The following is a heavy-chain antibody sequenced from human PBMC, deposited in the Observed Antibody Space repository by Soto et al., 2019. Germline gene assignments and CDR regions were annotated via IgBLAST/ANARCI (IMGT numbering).Heavy chain of an antibody. CDR2: ISAYNGNT. J-gene: IGHJ4*02. Sequence: QVQLVQSGAEVKKPGASVKVSCKASGYTFTSYGISWVRQAPGQGLEWMGWISAYNGNTNYAQKLQGRVTMTTDTSTSKAYMEVRSLRSDDTAVYYCAKTFGYRYAIDYWGQGTLVTVSS. V-gene: IGHV1-18*01. CDR1: GYTFTSYG. D-gene: IGHD5-18*01. CDR3: AKTFGYRYAIDY.